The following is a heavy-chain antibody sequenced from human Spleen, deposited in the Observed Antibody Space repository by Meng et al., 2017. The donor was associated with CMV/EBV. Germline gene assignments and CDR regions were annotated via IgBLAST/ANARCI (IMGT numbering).Heavy chain of an antibody. D-gene: IGHD3-22*01. J-gene: IGHJ4*02. Sequence: SETLSLTCTVSGGSVSSGSYYWSWIRQPPGKGLEWIGYIYYSGSTNYNPSLKSRVTISVDTSKNQFSLKLSSVTAADTAVYYCARFSSGYYASFFDFWGQGTLVTVSS. CDR1: GGSVSSGSYY. CDR2: IYYSGST. V-gene: IGHV4-61*01. CDR3: ARFSSGYYASFFDF.